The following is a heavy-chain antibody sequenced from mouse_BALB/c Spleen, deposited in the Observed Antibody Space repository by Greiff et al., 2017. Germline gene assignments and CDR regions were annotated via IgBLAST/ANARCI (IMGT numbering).Heavy chain of an antibody. D-gene: IGHD2-4*01. CDR3: ARTTMITTPFAY. CDR2: ILPGSGST. J-gene: IGHJ3*01. V-gene: IGHV1-9*01. Sequence: VQLQQSGAELMKPGASVKISCKATGYTFSSYWIEWVKQRPGHVLEWIGEILPGSGSTNYNEKFKGKATFTADTSSNTAYMQLSSLTSEDSAVYYCARTTMITTPFAYWGQGTLVTVSA. CDR1: GYTFSSYW.